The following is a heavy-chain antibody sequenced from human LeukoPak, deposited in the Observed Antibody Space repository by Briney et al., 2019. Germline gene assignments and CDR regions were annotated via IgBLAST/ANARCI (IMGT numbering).Heavy chain of an antibody. Sequence: GGSLRLSCAASGFTFDDYGMSWVRQAPGKGLEWISGINWNGGITGYADSVKGRFTISRDNAKNSLYLQMNSLRAEDTALYYCARDPGIAVAGNYYYGMDVWGQGTTITVSS. CDR2: INWNGGIT. CDR1: GFTFDDYG. V-gene: IGHV3-20*04. J-gene: IGHJ6*02. CDR3: ARDPGIAVAGNYYYGMDV. D-gene: IGHD6-19*01.